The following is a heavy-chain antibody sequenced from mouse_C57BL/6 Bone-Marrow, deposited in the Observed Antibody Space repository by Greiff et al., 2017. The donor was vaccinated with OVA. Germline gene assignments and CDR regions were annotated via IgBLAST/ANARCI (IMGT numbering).Heavy chain of an antibody. CDR3: ERAVEVYDGYDGLAD. J-gene: IGHJ3*01. CDR1: GYAFSSYW. D-gene: IGHD2-3*01. CDR2: IYPGDGDT. V-gene: IGHV1-80*01. Sequence: VQLQQSGAELVKPGASVKISCKASGYAFSSYWMHWVKQRPGKGLEWIGQIYPGDGDTNYHGKFKGKATLTADKSSSTAYMQLSSLYSEDSAVNFCERAVEVYDGYDGLADWGQGTLVTVSA.